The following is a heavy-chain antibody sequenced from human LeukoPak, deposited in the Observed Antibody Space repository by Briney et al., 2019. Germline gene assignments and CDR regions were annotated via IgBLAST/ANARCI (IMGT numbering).Heavy chain of an antibody. CDR1: GFTFDDYT. D-gene: IGHD6-13*01. Sequence: GGSLRLSCAASGFTFDDYTMHWVRQAPGKGLEWVSLIGWDGGSTYYADSVKGRFTISRDNSKNSLYLQMNSLRTEDTALYYCAKDISSGYGSWSSFDQWGQGTLVTVSS. J-gene: IGHJ4*02. CDR2: IGWDGGST. V-gene: IGHV3-43*01. CDR3: AKDISSGYGSWSSFDQ.